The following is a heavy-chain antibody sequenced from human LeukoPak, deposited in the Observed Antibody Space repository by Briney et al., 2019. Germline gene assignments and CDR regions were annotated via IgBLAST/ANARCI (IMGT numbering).Heavy chain of an antibody. Sequence: SETLSLTCTVSGGSISSYYWSWIRQPPGKGLEWIGYIYYSGSTNYNPSLKSRVTISVDTSKNQFSLKLSSVTAADTAVYYCARVGYSSGWTHRIYYYYIDVWGKGTTVTISS. J-gene: IGHJ6*03. CDR1: GGSISSYY. V-gene: IGHV4-59*01. D-gene: IGHD6-19*01. CDR3: ARVGYSSGWTHRIYYYYIDV. CDR2: IYYSGST.